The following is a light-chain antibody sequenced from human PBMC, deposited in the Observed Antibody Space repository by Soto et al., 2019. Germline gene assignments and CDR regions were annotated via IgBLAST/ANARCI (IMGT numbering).Light chain of an antibody. V-gene: IGKV3-20*01. CDR1: QSVNSSY. J-gene: IGKJ4*01. Sequence: EIVLTQSPGTLSLSPGERVTLSCRASQSVNSSYLAWYQHKPGQAPRLLIYGASTRATGIPDRFSGSGSGTDFTLTIARLEPGDFAVYYCQQSYSTPRLTFGGGTKVEIK. CDR3: QQSYSTPRLT. CDR2: GAS.